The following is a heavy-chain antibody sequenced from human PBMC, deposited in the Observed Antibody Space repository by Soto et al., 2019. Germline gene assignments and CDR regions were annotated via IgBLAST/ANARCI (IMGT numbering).Heavy chain of an antibody. Sequence: GGSLRLSCAASGFTFSSYGMHWVRQAPGKGLEWVAVIWYDGSNKYYADSVKGRFTISRDNSKNTLYLQMNSLRAEDTAVYYCANHIGGGKALDYWGQGTLVTVSS. CDR2: IWYDGSNK. V-gene: IGHV3-33*06. J-gene: IGHJ4*02. D-gene: IGHD3-3*02. CDR3: ANHIGGGKALDY. CDR1: GFTFSSYG.